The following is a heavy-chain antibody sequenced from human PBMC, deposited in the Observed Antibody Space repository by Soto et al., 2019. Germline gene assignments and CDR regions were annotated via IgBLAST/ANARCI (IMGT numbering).Heavy chain of an antibody. D-gene: IGHD3-10*01. J-gene: IGHJ4*02. V-gene: IGHV3-23*01. CDR2: ISGSGGST. CDR1: GFTFSSYA. CDR3: AKDPPGGLLWFGDLS. Sequence: PGGSLRLSCAASGFTFSSYAMSWVRQAPGKGLECVSAISGSGGSTYYADSVKGRFTISRDNSKNTLYLQMNSLRAEDTAVYYCAKDPPGGLLWFGDLSWGQGTLVTVSS.